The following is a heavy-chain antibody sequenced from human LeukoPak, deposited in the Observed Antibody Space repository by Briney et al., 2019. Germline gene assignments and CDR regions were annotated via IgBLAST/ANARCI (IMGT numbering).Heavy chain of an antibody. V-gene: IGHV4-59*01. Sequence: ASETLSLTCTVSGASFSNDYWSWVRQAPGKGLEWIGYIYHNGRTNYSPSLKSRITMSIDTSQNQFSLKLTSVTAADTAVYYCARASEGIGYFDTWGRGSLVTVSS. CDR2: IYHNGRT. D-gene: IGHD3-3*01. J-gene: IGHJ4*02. CDR3: ARASEGIGYFDT. CDR1: GASFSNDY.